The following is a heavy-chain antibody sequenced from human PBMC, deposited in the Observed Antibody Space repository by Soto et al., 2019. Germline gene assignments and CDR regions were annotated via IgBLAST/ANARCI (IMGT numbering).Heavy chain of an antibody. CDR1: GLSLDTIGAG. V-gene: IGHV2-5*02. CDR3: TRCTDDFSSASVYYFDY. D-gene: IGHD3-3*01. CDR2: LYWDDDD. J-gene: IGHJ4*02. Sequence: QITLKESGPTLMKPTQTLTLTCTFSGLSLDTIGAGVGRIRHPPGKALERLALLYWDDDDRYSPSLKSRLTVTKYTSRNQVVLTRANVDPVDTATYYCTRCTDDFSSASVYYFDYWGQGTQVTVSS.